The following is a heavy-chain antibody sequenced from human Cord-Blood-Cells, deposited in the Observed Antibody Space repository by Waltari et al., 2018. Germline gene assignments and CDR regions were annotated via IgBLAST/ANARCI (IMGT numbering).Heavy chain of an antibody. V-gene: IGHV3-48*03. D-gene: IGHD7-27*01. Sequence: EVQLVESGGGLVQPGGSLRLSCAASGFTFSSYEMNWVRQAPGKGLEWVSNISSSGSTIYYADSVKGRFTISRDNAKNSLYLQMNSLRAEDTAVYYCARDSPNTGAFDLWGRGTLVTVSS. CDR2: ISSSGSTI. J-gene: IGHJ2*01. CDR1: GFTFSSYE. CDR3: ARDSPNTGAFDL.